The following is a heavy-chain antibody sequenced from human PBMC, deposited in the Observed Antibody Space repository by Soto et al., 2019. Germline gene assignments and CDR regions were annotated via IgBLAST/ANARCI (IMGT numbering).Heavy chain of an antibody. J-gene: IGHJ6*02. CDR1: GFTFSSYA. CDR3: GKYSGSYPVYNGMNL. CDR2: ISYDGSNK. V-gene: IGHV3-30-3*01. D-gene: IGHD1-26*01. Sequence: QVQLVESGGGVVQPGRSLRLSCAASGFTFSSYAMHWVRQAPGKGLEWVAVISYDGSNKYYADSVKGRFTSSRDNSKNTLYLQMNSRRAEDTAVYYCGKYSGSYPVYNGMNLWGQGTTVTVSS.